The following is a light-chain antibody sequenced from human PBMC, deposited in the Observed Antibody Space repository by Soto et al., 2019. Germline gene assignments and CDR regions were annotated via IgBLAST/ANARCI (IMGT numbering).Light chain of an antibody. CDR1: QSVSSSY. CDR2: GAS. Sequence: EIVLTQSPGTLSLSPGERATLSFRASQSVSSSYLAWYQQKPGQAPRLLIYGASNRATGIPDRFSVSASGTDFTRTISRLEPEDFAVYYCQHYGTSALFGPGTKVDIK. CDR3: QHYGTSAL. V-gene: IGKV3-20*01. J-gene: IGKJ3*01.